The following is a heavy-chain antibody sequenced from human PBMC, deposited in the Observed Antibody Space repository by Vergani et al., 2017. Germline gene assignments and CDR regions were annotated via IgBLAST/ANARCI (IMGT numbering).Heavy chain of an antibody. CDR2: IWYDGRNK. D-gene: IGHD1-26*01. CDR3: ARDLIVGATAERST. J-gene: IGHJ3*01. V-gene: IGHV3-33*01. CDR1: GFTFSRYG. Sequence: QVQLVESGGGVVQPGRSLRLSCAASGFTFSRYGMHWVRQAPGKGLEWVAVIWYDGRNKYYADSVEGRFTISRDNSKNTLYLQMNSLRAEDTALYYCARDLIVGATAERSTWGQGTMVTVSS.